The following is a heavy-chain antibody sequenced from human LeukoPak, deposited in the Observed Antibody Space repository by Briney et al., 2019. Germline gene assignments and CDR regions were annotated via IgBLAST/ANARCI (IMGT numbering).Heavy chain of an antibody. CDR2: ISGSGGST. V-gene: IGHV3-23*01. CDR3: ARAVTVTTIFDY. D-gene: IGHD4-17*01. J-gene: IGHJ4*02. CDR1: GFTFSSYA. Sequence: GGSLRLSCAASGFTFSSYAMSWVRQAPGKGLEWVSTISGSGGSTYYADSVKGRFTISRDNSKNTIYLQMNSLRAEDTAVYYCARAVTVTTIFDYWGQGTLVTVSS.